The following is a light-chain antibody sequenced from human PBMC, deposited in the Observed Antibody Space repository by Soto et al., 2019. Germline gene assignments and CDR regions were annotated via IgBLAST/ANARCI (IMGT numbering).Light chain of an antibody. Sequence: EIVMTQSPATLSVSPGERATLSCRASQSVSSNLAWYQQKPGQAPRLLIYGASTMATGVPIRCSGSGSGTEFTLTISSLQSEDFAVYYCQHYNNWPPWTFGQGTKVEIK. CDR1: QSVSSN. CDR2: GAS. V-gene: IGKV3-15*01. J-gene: IGKJ1*01. CDR3: QHYNNWPPWT.